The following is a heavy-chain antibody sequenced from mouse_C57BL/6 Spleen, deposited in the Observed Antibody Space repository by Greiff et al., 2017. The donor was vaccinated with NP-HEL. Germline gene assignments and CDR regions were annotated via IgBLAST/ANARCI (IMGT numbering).Heavy chain of an antibody. J-gene: IGHJ4*01. CDR1: GYTFTDYN. CDR2: INPNNGGT. Sequence: VQLKESGPELVKPGASVKIPCKASGYTFTDYNMDWVKQSHGKSLEWIGDINPNNGGTIYNQKFKGKATLTVDKSSSTAYMELRSLTSEDTAVYYCARRDYYGRSRYYAMDYWGQGTSVTVSS. V-gene: IGHV1-18*01. D-gene: IGHD1-1*01. CDR3: ARRDYYGRSRYYAMDY.